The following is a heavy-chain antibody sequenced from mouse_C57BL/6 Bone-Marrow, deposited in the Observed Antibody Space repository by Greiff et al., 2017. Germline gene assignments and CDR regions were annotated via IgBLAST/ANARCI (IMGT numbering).Heavy chain of an antibody. V-gene: IGHV1-50*01. CDR3: ASSTTVAHWYFDV. D-gene: IGHD1-1*01. Sequence: QVQLQQPGAELVKPGASVKLSCKASGYTFTSYWMQWVKQRPGQGLEWIGEIDPSDSYTNYNRKFKGKATLTVDTSSSTAYMQLSSLTSEDSAVYYCASSTTVAHWYFDVWGTGTTVTVSS. CDR1: GYTFTSYW. J-gene: IGHJ1*03. CDR2: IDPSDSYT.